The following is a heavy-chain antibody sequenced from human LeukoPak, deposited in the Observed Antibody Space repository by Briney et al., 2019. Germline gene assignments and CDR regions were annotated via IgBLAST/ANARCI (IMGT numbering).Heavy chain of an antibody. CDR3: VRGTGGRETRNWNYDY. CDR2: INHSGGT. V-gene: IGHV4-34*01. CDR1: GGSFSGYY. Sequence: SETLSLTCAVYGGSFSGYYWSWIRQPLGKGLEWIGEINHSGGTNYNPSLKSRVTISVDTSKNQFSLKLSSVTAADTAVYYCVRGTGGRETRNWNYDYWGQGTLVTVSS. D-gene: IGHD1-7*01. J-gene: IGHJ4*02.